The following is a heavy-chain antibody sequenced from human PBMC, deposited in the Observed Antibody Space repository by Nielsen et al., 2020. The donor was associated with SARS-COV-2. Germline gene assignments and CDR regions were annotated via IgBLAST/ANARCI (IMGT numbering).Heavy chain of an antibody. CDR3: ARDEWERSAFDI. D-gene: IGHD1-26*01. Sequence: ASVKVSCKASGYTFTSYYMHWVRQAPGQGLEWMGIINPSGGSTSYAQKFQGRVTMTTDTSTSTAYMELRSLRSDDTAVYYCARDEWERSAFDIWGQGTMVTVSS. CDR2: INPSGGST. J-gene: IGHJ3*02. CDR1: GYTFTSYY. V-gene: IGHV1-46*01.